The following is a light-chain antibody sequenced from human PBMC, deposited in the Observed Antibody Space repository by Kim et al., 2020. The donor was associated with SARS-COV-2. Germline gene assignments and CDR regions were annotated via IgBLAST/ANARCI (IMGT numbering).Light chain of an antibody. V-gene: IGLV2-11*01. CDR2: DVS. CDR3: CSYAGSSWV. Sequence: PGQSVTISVTGTSSDVGGYNYVSWYQQHPGKAPKLMIYDVSKRPSGVPDRFSGSKSGNTASLTISGLQAEDEADYYCCSYAGSSWVFGGGTQLTVL. J-gene: IGLJ3*02. CDR1: SSDVGGYNY.